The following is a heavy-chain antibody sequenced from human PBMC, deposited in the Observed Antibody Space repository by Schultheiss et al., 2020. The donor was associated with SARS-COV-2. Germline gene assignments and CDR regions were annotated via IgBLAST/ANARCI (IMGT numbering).Heavy chain of an antibody. Sequence: SETLSLTCTVSGGSISSSSYYWGWIRQPPGKGLEWIGYIYYSGSTNYNPSLKSRVTISVDTSKNQFSLKLSSVTAADTAVYYCARGTTERPDYYYYYMDVWGKGTTVTVSS. CDR2: IYYSGST. V-gene: IGHV4-61*05. J-gene: IGHJ6*03. D-gene: IGHD4-11*01. CDR3: ARGTTERPDYYYYYMDV. CDR1: GGSISSSSYY.